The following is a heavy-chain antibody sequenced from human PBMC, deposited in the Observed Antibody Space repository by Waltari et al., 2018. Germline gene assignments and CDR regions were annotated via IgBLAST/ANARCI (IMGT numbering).Heavy chain of an antibody. CDR2: MNQDGSEK. Sequence: DVQVVESGGGLVQPGGSLRLSCKASGFAFSTYWMSWVRQAPGKGLEWVANMNQDGSEKNYVDSVKGRFTISRDNAENSLYLQMISLRAEDTAVYYCLRDRRGPALFTYWGQGALVTVSS. V-gene: IGHV3-7*03. D-gene: IGHD2-2*01. J-gene: IGHJ4*02. CDR3: LRDRRGPALFTY. CDR1: GFAFSTYW.